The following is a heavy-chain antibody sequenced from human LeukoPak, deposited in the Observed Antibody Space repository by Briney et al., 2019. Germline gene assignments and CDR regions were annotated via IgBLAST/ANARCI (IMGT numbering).Heavy chain of an antibody. CDR2: ISTNGGMT. V-gene: IGHV3-23*01. J-gene: IGHJ4*02. CDR3: ATDRSIVLPPTTGLFDY. D-gene: IGHD6-6*01. Sequence: PGGSLRLSCTASGFTFSSYAMSWVRQAPGKGLEWVSVISTNGGMTSYADSVKGRFTISRDKSQNMVYLQMNGLRHDDTAIYYCATDRSIVLPPTTGLFDYWGQGTVVTVSS. CDR1: GFTFSSYA.